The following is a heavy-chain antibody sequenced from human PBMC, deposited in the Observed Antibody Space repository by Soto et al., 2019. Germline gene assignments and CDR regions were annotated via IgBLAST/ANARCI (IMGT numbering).Heavy chain of an antibody. V-gene: IGHV1-2*04. Sequence: GASVKVSCKASGYTFTGYYMHWVRQAPGQGLEWMGWINPNSGGTNYAQKFQGWVTMTRDTSISTAYMELSRLRSDDTAVYYCARDSYCISTSCYGDYYGMDVWGQGTTVTVSS. CDR1: GYTFTGYY. CDR2: INPNSGGT. D-gene: IGHD2-2*01. J-gene: IGHJ6*02. CDR3: ARDSYCISTSCYGDYYGMDV.